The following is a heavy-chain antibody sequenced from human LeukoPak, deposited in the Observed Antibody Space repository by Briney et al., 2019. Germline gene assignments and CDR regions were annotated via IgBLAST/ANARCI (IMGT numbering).Heavy chain of an antibody. J-gene: IGHJ5*02. Sequence: GGSLRLSCTASGFVLSDYGMHWVRQAPGKGLEWVAFVRNDGSNEYYVGSVKGRFTISRDKSKNTLYLQMNSLRAEDPAVYSCAKESDSGYHSEGPKTWGLGTLVTVSS. CDR2: VRNDGSNE. D-gene: IGHD5-12*01. V-gene: IGHV3-30*02. CDR1: GFVLSDYG. CDR3: AKESDSGYHSEGPKT.